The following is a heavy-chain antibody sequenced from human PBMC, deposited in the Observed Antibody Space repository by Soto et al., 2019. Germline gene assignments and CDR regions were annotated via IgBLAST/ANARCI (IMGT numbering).Heavy chain of an antibody. CDR2: IRSKAYGGTT. CDR3: TRVDTIFGVVMLDY. CDR1: GFTFGDYA. V-gene: IGHV3-49*03. Sequence: GGSVRLSCTASGFTFGDYAMSWFRQAPGKGLEWVGFIRSKAYGGTTEYAASVKGRFTISRDDSKSIAYLQMNSLKTEDTAVYYCTRVDTIFGVVMLDYWGQGTLVTVSS. J-gene: IGHJ4*02. D-gene: IGHD3-3*01.